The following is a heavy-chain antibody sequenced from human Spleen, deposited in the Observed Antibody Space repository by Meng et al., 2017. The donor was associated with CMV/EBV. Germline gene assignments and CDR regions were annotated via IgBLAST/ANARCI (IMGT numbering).Heavy chain of an antibody. D-gene: IGHD6-13*01. CDR2: IYYSGST. J-gene: IGHJ4*02. V-gene: IGHV4-30-4*08. CDR3: ARAGGVLDGYSSSWFSPPRAYFDY. CDR1: GGSISSGDYY. Sequence: SETLSLTCTVSGGSISSGDYYWSWIRQPPGKGLEWIGYIYYSGSTYYNPSLKSRVTISVDTSKNQFSLKLSSVTAADTAVYYCARAGGVLDGYSSSWFSPPRAYFDYWGQGTLVTVSS.